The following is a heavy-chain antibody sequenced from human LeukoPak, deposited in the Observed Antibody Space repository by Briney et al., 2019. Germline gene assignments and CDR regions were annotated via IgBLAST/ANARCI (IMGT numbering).Heavy chain of an antibody. J-gene: IGHJ3*02. CDR1: GYTLTAYY. D-gene: IGHD3-22*01. V-gene: IGHV1-2*06. CDR2: INPNSGGA. Sequence: ASVKVSCKASGYTLTAYYLHWVRQAPGQGLEWMGRINPNSGGATYAQKFQGRVTMTRDTSIGTAYMELSSLRSDDTAVYYCARPHYESSGLYVDAFDIWGQGTMVTVSS. CDR3: ARPHYESSGLYVDAFDI.